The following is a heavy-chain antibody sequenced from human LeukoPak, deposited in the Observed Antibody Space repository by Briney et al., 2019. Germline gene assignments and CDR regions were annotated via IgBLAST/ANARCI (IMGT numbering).Heavy chain of an antibody. CDR2: ITNDGSST. J-gene: IGHJ3*02. CDR3: VKGAAYHLGDAFDI. D-gene: IGHD1-26*01. CDR1: GLTFSSHW. Sequence: PGGSLRLSCAASGLTFSSHWMHWVRQAPGKGLVWVSRITNDGSSTTYADSVKGRFTISRDNAKNSLYLQMNSLRAEDTALYYCVKGAAYHLGDAFDIWGQGTMDTVSS. V-gene: IGHV3-74*01.